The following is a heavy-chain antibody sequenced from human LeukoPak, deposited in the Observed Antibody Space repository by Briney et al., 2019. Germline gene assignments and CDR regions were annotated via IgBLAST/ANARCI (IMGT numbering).Heavy chain of an antibody. V-gene: IGHV4-34*01. J-gene: IGHJ3*02. CDR2: INHSGST. CDR1: GGSSSGYY. CDR3: ARPRRITMVRGVINDAFDI. D-gene: IGHD3-10*01. Sequence: SETLSLTCAVYGGSSSGYYWSWIRQPPGKGLEWIGEINHSGSTNYNPSLKSRVTISVDTSKNQFSLKLSSVTAADTAVYYCARPRRITMVRGVINDAFDIWGQGTMVTVSS.